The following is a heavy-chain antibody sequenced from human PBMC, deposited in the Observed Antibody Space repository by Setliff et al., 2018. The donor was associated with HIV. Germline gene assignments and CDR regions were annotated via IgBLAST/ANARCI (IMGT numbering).Heavy chain of an antibody. CDR3: ARVCDTSGHYFYIFEL. D-gene: IGHD3-22*01. CDR2: IHPIDSDV. V-gene: IGHV5-51*01. CDR1: GCSFTSYW. Sequence: GESLKISCQGSGCSFTSYWIGWVRQMPGKGLEWMGLIHPIDSDVRYNPSFEGQVTMPADKSISTAYLQWDSLKASDSAMYYCARVCDTSGHYFYIFELWGQGTMVTVSS. J-gene: IGHJ3*01.